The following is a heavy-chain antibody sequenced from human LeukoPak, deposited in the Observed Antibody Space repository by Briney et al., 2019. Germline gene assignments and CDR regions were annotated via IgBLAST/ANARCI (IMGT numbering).Heavy chain of an antibody. D-gene: IGHD3-22*01. CDR2: INPNSGGT. CDR1: GYTFTGYY. J-gene: IGHJ4*02. CDR3: ARFVGNYESSGYYNY. V-gene: IGHV1-2*02. Sequence: GASVKVSCKASGYTFTGYYMHWVRQAPGQGLEWMGWINPNSGGTNYAQKVQGRVTMTRDTSISTAYMELSRLRSDDTAVYYCARFVGNYESSGYYNYWGQGTLVTVSS.